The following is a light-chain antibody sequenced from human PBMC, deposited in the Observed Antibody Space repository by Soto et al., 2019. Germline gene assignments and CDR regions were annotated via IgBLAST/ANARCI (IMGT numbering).Light chain of an antibody. CDR3: QKHNNWPPMT. Sequence: EIVMTQSRATLSVSPGERPTLSSPASQSVSSNFACYQQKPGQAPRLLIYGASTRATGIPDRFSGSGSGTEFTLTISRLQSEDFAVYYCQKHNNWPPMTFGQGTKVDIK. V-gene: IGKV3-15*01. CDR2: GAS. J-gene: IGKJ1*01. CDR1: QSVSSN.